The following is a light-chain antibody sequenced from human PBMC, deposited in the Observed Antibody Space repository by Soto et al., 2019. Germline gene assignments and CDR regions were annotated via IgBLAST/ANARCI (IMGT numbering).Light chain of an antibody. CDR1: PNDIGAYDY. J-gene: IGLJ1*01. Sequence: QSALTQPTSVSGSTGQSIAISCTGTPNDIGAYDYVSWYQQHPGKAPRLLIHGVRNRPPGISSRFSGSKSGLTASLTISGLQAEDEADYYCSSFTTSRLYVFGPGTKVTVL. CDR2: GVR. V-gene: IGLV2-14*01. CDR3: SSFTTSRLYV.